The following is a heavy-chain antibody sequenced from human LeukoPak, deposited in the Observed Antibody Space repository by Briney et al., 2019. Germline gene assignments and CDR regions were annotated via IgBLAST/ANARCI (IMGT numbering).Heavy chain of an antibody. D-gene: IGHD4-11*01. Sequence: GASVKVSCKASGGTFSSYAISWVRQAPGQGLEWMGRIIPILGIANYAQKFQGRLTITRETSASTAYMKLSSLRSEDTAVYYCARTVGAYYFDNWGQGTLVTVSS. CDR2: IIPILGIA. CDR1: GGTFSSYA. CDR3: ARTVGAYYFDN. V-gene: IGHV1-69*04. J-gene: IGHJ4*02.